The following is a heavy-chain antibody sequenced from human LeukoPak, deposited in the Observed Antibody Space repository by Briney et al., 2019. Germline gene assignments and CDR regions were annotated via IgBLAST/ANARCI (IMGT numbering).Heavy chain of an antibody. J-gene: IGHJ3*02. V-gene: IGHV4-61*02. CDR3: ARATLGYCTNGVCYRGHAFDI. CDR1: GGSISSGSYY. Sequence: SETLSLTCTVSGGSISSGSYYWSWIRQPAGKGLEWIGRIYTSGSTNYNPSLKSRVTISVDTSKNQFSLKLSSVTAADTAVYYCARATLGYCTNGVCYRGHAFDIWGQGTMVTVSS. D-gene: IGHD2-8*01. CDR2: IYTSGST.